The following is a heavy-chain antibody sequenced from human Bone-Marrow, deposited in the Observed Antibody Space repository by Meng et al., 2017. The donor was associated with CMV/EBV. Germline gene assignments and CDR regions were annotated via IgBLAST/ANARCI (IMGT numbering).Heavy chain of an antibody. CDR2: INPNSGGT. CDR3: ARAKDPTTIFGVVTTSGY. D-gene: IGHD3-3*01. V-gene: IGHV1-2*02. J-gene: IGHJ4*02. CDR1: GYTFTGYY. Sequence: ASVKVSCKASGYTFTGYYMHWVRQAPGQGLEWMGWINPNSGGTNYAQKFQGRVTMTRDTSISTAYMELSRLRSDDTAVYYCARAKDPTTIFGVVTTSGYWGQGTLVTVSS.